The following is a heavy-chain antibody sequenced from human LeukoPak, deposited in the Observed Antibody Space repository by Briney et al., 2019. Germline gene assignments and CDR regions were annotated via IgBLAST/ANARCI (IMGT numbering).Heavy chain of an antibody. D-gene: IGHD2-8*01. CDR1: GFSFSEYE. CDR3: ARDHRTCTRNICHSTIVPDAFDI. V-gene: IGHV3-48*03. Sequence: GGSLRLSCAASGFSFSEYEMNWVRQAPGKGLEGVSYISDSGSTIYYADSVKGRFTISRDNAKNSVYLQMNGLRVEDTAVYYCARDHRTCTRNICHSTIVPDAFDIWGQGTMVTVSS. CDR2: ISDSGSTI. J-gene: IGHJ3*02.